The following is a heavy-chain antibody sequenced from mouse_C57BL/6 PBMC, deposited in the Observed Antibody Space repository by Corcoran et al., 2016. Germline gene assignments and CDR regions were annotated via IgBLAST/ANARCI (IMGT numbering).Heavy chain of an antibody. V-gene: IGHV9-3*01. CDR1: GYTFTTYG. D-gene: IGHD3-3*01. J-gene: IGHJ3*01. CDR3: AREGGLTWFAY. Sequence: QIQLVQSGPELKKPGETVKISCKASGYTFTTYGMSWVKQAPGKGLKWMGWINTYSGVPTYADDFKGRFAFSLETSASTAYLQINNLKNEDTATYFCAREGGLTWFAYWGQGTLVTVSA. CDR2: INTYSGVP.